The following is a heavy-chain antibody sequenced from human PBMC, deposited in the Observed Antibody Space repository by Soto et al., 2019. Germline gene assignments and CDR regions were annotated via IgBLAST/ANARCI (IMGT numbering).Heavy chain of an antibody. J-gene: IGHJ4*02. V-gene: IGHV3-23*01. Sequence: VSLRLSCAASEFTFSNYAMSWVRQAPGKGLEWVSAISYGGGTTYYADSVKGRFTISRDNSKNTLYLQMNSLRAEDTAVYYCAKNPGYYYDSTGYHFDYWGQGTLVTVSS. D-gene: IGHD3-22*01. CDR3: AKNPGYYYDSTGYHFDY. CDR2: ISYGGGTT. CDR1: EFTFSNYA.